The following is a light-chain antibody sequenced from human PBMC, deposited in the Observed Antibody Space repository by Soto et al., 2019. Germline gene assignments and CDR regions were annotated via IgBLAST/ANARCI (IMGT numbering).Light chain of an antibody. CDR3: QVWDESSDHPGV. V-gene: IGLV3-21*02. CDR2: DDD. Sequence: SSELTQPPSVSVAPGQTATITCGGKNIGVKSVHWYQLRPGQAPVLVVYDDDDRPSAITERFSGSTSGNTATLTIARVEAGDEADYCCQVWDESSDHPGVFGTGTKLTVL. J-gene: IGLJ1*01. CDR1: NIGVKS.